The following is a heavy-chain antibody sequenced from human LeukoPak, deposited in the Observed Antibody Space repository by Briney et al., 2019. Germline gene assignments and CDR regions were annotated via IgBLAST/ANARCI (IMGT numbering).Heavy chain of an antibody. Sequence: GGSLRLSCAASGFTFRSYWMGWVRQAPGKGLEWLGHINQEASRTDHADSVKGRFTISRDNSRNLLYLHMSSLRAKDTAVYYCAKYLSRAFDSWGQGILVSVSS. D-gene: IGHD2/OR15-2a*01. J-gene: IGHJ4*02. CDR1: GFTFRSYW. CDR2: INQEASRT. V-gene: IGHV3-7*01. CDR3: AKYLSRAFDS.